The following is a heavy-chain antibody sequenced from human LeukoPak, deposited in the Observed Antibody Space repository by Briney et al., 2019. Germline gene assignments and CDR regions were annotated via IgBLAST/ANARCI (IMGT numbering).Heavy chain of an antibody. Sequence: GASVKVSCKASGYTFTSYGISWVRQAPRQGLEWMGWISAYNGNTNYAQKLQGRVTMTTDTSTSTAYMELRSLRSDDTAVYYCARANYDILTGYYHYGMDVWGQGTTVTVSS. J-gene: IGHJ6*02. CDR3: ARANYDILTGYYHYGMDV. CDR1: GYTFTSYG. CDR2: ISAYNGNT. D-gene: IGHD3-9*01. V-gene: IGHV1-18*01.